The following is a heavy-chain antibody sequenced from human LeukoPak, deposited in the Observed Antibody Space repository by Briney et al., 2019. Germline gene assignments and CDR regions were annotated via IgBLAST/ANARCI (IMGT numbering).Heavy chain of an antibody. CDR3: AKLGAAYGFDP. V-gene: IGHV3-30*18. CDR1: GFTFSSYG. D-gene: IGHD6-13*01. Sequence: TGGSLRLSCAASGFTFSSYGMHWVRQAPGKGLEWVAVISYDGSNKYYADSVKGRFTISRDNSKNTLYLQMNSLRAEDTAVYYCAKLGAAYGFDPWGQGTLVTVSS. CDR2: ISYDGSNK. J-gene: IGHJ5*02.